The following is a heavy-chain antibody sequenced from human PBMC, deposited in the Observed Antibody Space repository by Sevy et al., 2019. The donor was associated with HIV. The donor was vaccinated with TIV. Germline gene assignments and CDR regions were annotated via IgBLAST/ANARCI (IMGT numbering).Heavy chain of an antibody. V-gene: IGHV4-39*01. J-gene: IGHJ5*02. Sequence: SETLSLTCTVSGGSISSNSYYWGWIRQPPGKGLEWIGSIYYSGSTYYNPSLKSRVTISVNTSKNQFSLKLSSVTAADTAVYYCSQIRLYYDYSNYDWFDPWGQGTLVTVSS. CDR2: IYYSGST. D-gene: IGHD4-4*01. CDR3: SQIRLYYDYSNYDWFDP. CDR1: GGSISSNSYY.